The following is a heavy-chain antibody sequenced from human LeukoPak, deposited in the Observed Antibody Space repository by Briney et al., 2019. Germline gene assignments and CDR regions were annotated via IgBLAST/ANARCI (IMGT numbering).Heavy chain of an antibody. V-gene: IGHV3-7*01. J-gene: IGHJ4*02. D-gene: IGHD4-17*01. CDR3: ASQYDYGDASDY. CDR2: INHNGNVN. Sequence: SGGSLRLSCAASGFTFSSYWMNWARQAPGKGLEWVASINHNGNVNYYVDSVKGRFTISRDNAKNSLYLQMNSLRAEDTAVYYCASQYDYGDASDYGGQGTLVAVSA. CDR1: GFTFSSYW.